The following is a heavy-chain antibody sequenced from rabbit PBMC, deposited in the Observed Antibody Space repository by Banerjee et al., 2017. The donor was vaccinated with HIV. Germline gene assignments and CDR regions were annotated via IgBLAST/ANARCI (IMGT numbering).Heavy chain of an antibody. J-gene: IGHJ3*01. D-gene: IGHD8-1*01. CDR1: GFTLSNYW. Sequence: QSLEESGGDLVKPGASLTLTCKASGFTLSNYWICWVRQAPGKGLEWIACIYTGDGNTHYASWAKGRFTISKTSSTVDLKMTSLTVADTATYFCARDPAAVGIYLSDLDLWGQGTLVTVS. V-gene: IGHV1S40*01. CDR2: IYTGDGNT. CDR3: ARDPAAVGIYLSDLDL.